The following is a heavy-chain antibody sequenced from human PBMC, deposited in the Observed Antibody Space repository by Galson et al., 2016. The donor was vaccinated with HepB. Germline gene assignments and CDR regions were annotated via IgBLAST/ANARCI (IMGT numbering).Heavy chain of an antibody. Sequence: SLRLSCAASGFTISNYWMTWVRQAPGKGLEWVANINQDGNDINYVDSVRGRFFISRDNAKNSLFLQMNSLRVDDTSRYYCVSGYTSGIWGPGTMVIVSA. CDR1: GFTISNYW. V-gene: IGHV3-7*01. D-gene: IGHD6-25*01. CDR3: VSGYTSGI. J-gene: IGHJ3*02. CDR2: INQDGNDI.